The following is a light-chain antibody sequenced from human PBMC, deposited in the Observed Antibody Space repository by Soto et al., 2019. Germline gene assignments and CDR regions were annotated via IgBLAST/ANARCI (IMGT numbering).Light chain of an antibody. CDR2: EGS. J-gene: IGLJ1*01. CDR1: SSDIGSYNL. V-gene: IGLV2-23*01. Sequence: QSALTQPASVSGSPGQSITISCTGTSSDIGSYNLVSWYQQHPGTAPKLMIYEGSKRPSGVSNRFSGSKSGNTASLPISGLQPEDEADYYCFSYACGSTVYVFGTGTKLTVL. CDR3: FSYACGSTVYV.